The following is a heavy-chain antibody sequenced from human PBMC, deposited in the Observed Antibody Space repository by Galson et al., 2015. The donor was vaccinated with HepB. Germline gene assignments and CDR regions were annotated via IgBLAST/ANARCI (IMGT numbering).Heavy chain of an antibody. CDR1: GFTFSSYS. J-gene: IGHJ4*02. CDR2: ISSSSSTI. V-gene: IGHV3-48*01. Sequence: SLRLSCAASGFTFSSYSMNWVRQAPGKGLEWVSYISSSSSTIYYADSVKGRFTISRDNAKNSLYLQMNSLRAEDTAVYYCAREWGDCGGDCPTPYFDYWGQGTLVTVSS. D-gene: IGHD2-21*01. CDR3: AREWGDCGGDCPTPYFDY.